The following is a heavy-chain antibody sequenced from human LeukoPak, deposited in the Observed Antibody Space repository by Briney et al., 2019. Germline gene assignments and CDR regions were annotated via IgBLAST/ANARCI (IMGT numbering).Heavy chain of an antibody. CDR1: GYTFTGYY. CDR2: INPKSGGT. CDR3: AREYDIVVVPASIGWFDP. V-gene: IGHV1-2*02. J-gene: IGHJ5*02. Sequence: ASVKVSCKASGYTFTGYYIHWVRQAPGQGLEWMGWINPKSGGTNYAQKFQGRVTMTRDTSINTAYMELNRLRSDDTAVCYCAREYDIVVVPASIGWFDPWGQGTLVTVSS. D-gene: IGHD2-2*01.